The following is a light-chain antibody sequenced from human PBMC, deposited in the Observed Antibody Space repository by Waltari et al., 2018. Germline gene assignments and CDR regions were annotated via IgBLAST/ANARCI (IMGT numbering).Light chain of an antibody. J-gene: IGLJ3*02. CDR3: SSYTSSSLWV. CDR2: EVS. CDR1: SSDVGGYHY. Sequence: QSALTQPAPVSGSPGQSLPISCTGTSSDVGGYHYVSWYQQNPGKAPKLMIYEVSNRPSGVSNRFSGSKSGNTASLTISGLQAEDEADYYCSSYTSSSLWVFGGGTKLTVL. V-gene: IGLV2-14*01.